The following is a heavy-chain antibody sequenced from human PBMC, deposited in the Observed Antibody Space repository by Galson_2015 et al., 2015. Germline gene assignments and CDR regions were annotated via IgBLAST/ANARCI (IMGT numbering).Heavy chain of an antibody. D-gene: IGHD1-7*01. CDR1: GGSISSSSYY. CDR3: AREPELELPLSNYYFDY. J-gene: IGHJ4*02. CDR2: IYYSGST. Sequence: SETLSLTCTVSGGSISSSSYYWGWIRQPPGKGLEWIGGIYYSGSTYYNPSLKSRVTISVDTSKNQFSLKLSSVTAADTAVYYCAREPELELPLSNYYFDYWGQGTLVTVSS. V-gene: IGHV4-39*07.